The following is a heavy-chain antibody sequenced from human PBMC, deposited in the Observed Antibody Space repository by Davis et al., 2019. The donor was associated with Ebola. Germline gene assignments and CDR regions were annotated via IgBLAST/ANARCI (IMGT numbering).Heavy chain of an antibody. V-gene: IGHV3-33*08. CDR3: ARGALGVTTRHFDY. CDR2: IWYDGSNK. D-gene: IGHD4-17*01. Sequence: GESLKISCAASGFTFSSYGMHWVRQAPGKGLEWVAVIWYDGSNKYYADSVEGRFTISRDNSNNTLYLQMSSLRVEDTAVYYCARGALGVTTRHFDYWGQGTLVTVSS. CDR1: GFTFSSYG. J-gene: IGHJ4*02.